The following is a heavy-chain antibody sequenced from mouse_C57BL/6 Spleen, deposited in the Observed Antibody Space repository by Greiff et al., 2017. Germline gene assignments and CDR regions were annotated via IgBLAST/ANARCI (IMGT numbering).Heavy chain of an antibody. D-gene: IGHD1-1*01. CDR2: IDPSDSYT. Sequence: QVQLQQPGAELVRPGTSVKLSCKASGYTFTSYWMHWVKQRPGQGLEWIGVIDPSDSYTNYNKTFKGKATLTVDTSSSTAYMQLSSLTSEDSAVYYCARGDYYGSSPAWFAYWGQGTLVTVSA. CDR1: GYTFTSYW. CDR3: ARGDYYGSSPAWFAY. J-gene: IGHJ3*01. V-gene: IGHV1-59*01.